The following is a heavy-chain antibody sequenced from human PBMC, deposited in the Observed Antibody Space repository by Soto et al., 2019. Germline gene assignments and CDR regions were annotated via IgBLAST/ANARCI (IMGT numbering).Heavy chain of an antibody. Sequence: QVQLVQSGAEVKKPGSSVKVSCKASGVTFSSYTISWVRQAPGQGLEWMGRIIPILGIANYAQKFQGRVTITADKSTSTAYMELSILRSEDKAVYYCARTIAAAGTDEGEYWGQGTLVTVSS. J-gene: IGHJ4*02. CDR1: GVTFSSYT. D-gene: IGHD6-13*01. V-gene: IGHV1-69*02. CDR2: IIPILGIA. CDR3: ARTIAAAGTDEGEY.